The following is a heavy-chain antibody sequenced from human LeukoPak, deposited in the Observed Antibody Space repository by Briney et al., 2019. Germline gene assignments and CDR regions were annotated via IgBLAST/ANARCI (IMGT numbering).Heavy chain of an antibody. Sequence: GGSLRLSCAASGFTLSTYWMHWVRQAPGKGLVWVSRINGDGGSRNYADSVKGRLTISRDNAKNTLYLQMSSLRVEDTAVYYCASASSHRTAAGGDYWGQGTLVTVST. CDR1: GFTLSTYW. D-gene: IGHD6-13*01. CDR2: INGDGGSR. J-gene: IGHJ4*02. CDR3: ASASSHRTAAGGDY. V-gene: IGHV3-74*01.